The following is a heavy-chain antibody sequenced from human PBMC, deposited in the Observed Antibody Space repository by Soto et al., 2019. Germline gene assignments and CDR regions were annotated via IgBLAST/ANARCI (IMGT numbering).Heavy chain of an antibody. V-gene: IGHV1-18*01. CDR1: GYTFTSYS. J-gene: IGHJ6*02. Sequence: QVQLVQSGAAVKKPGASVKVSCKASGYTFTSYSFSWVRQAPGQGLEWMGWISAYNGNTNYAQKLQGRVTMTTDTSTSTAYMELRSLRSDATAVYYCASYHLNSYYYGMDVWGQGTTVTVSS. CDR2: ISAYNGNT. CDR3: ASYHLNSYYYGMDV.